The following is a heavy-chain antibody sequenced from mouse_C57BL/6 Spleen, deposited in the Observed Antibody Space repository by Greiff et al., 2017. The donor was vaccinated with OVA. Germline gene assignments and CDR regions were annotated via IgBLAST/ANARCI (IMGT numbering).Heavy chain of an antibody. Sequence: DVHLVESGGGLVQPKGSLKLSCAASGFSFNTYAMNWVRQAPGKGLEWVARIRSKSNNYATYYADSVKDRFTISRDDSESMLYLQMNNLKTEDTAMYYCVRQITTVVATENYFDYWGQGTTLTVSS. D-gene: IGHD1-1*01. CDR3: VRQITTVVATENYFDY. J-gene: IGHJ2*01. CDR1: GFSFNTYA. V-gene: IGHV10-1*01. CDR2: IRSKSNNYAT.